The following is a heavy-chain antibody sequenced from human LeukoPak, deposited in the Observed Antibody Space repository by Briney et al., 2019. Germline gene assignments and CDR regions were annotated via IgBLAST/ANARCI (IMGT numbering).Heavy chain of an antibody. D-gene: IGHD3-22*01. CDR2: IYYSGST. Sequence: PSETLSLTCTVSGGSISSYYWSWIRQPPPKGLEWIGYIYYSGSTNYNPSLNRRVTISVDTSKNQFSLKLSSVTAADTAVYYCARVYDSSGSDDAFDIWGQGTMVTVSS. V-gene: IGHV4-59*01. CDR3: ARVYDSSGSDDAFDI. J-gene: IGHJ3*02. CDR1: GGSISSYY.